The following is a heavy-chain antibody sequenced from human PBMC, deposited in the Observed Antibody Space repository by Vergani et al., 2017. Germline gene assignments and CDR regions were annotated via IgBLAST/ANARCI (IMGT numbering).Heavy chain of an antibody. D-gene: IGHD1-26*01. Sequence: EVQLLESGGSLKQPGGSVRLSCAASGFTFSTYAMHWVRQAPGKGLEWVSALTGGGGSTYYADSFKGRFIISRDNSRDTLYLQMNSLRTEDQATYYCVKDAGSYENFFDSWGQGTLVTVSS. CDR1: GFTFSTYA. V-gene: IGHV3-23*01. CDR3: VKDAGSYENFFDS. CDR2: LTGGGGST. J-gene: IGHJ4*02.